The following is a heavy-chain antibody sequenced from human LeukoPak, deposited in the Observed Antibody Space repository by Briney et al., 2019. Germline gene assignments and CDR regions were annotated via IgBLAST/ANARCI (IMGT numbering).Heavy chain of an antibody. Sequence: GGSLRLSCAASGFTFSSYSMNWVRQAPGKGLEWVSTISGGGGSTYSADSVMGRFTISRDNSKTTLYLQMNSLRAEDTAVYYCAQENWVYNWKYDSSGSGINYWGQGTRVTVSS. J-gene: IGHJ4*02. CDR3: AQENWVYNWKYDSSGSGINY. V-gene: IGHV3-23*01. CDR2: ISGGGGST. D-gene: IGHD3-22*01. CDR1: GFTFSSYS.